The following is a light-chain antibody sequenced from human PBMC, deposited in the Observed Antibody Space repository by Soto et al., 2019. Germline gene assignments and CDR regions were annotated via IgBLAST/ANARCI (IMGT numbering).Light chain of an antibody. CDR3: QKYNSAPLT. Sequence: DIQMTQSPSSLSASVGDRVTITCRASQGLSNYLAWYQQKPGKVPKLLIYAASTLQSGVPSRFSGSGSWTDFTLTISSLQPEDVATYYCQKYNSAPLTFGGGTKVEIK. CDR1: QGLSNY. CDR2: AAS. V-gene: IGKV1-27*01. J-gene: IGKJ4*01.